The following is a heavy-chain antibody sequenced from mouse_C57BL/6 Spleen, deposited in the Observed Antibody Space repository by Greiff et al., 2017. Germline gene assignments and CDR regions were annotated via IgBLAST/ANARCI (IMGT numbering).Heavy chain of an antibody. Sequence: QVQLQQSGAELVRPGASVTLSCKASGYTFTDYEMHWVKQTPVHGLEWIGAIDPETGGTAYNQKFKGKAILTVDKAYSTAYMELRSLTSEDSAVYYYTSSSPLYGSRSWFAYWGQGTLVTVSA. J-gene: IGHJ3*01. CDR2: IDPETGGT. CDR1: GYTFTDYE. V-gene: IGHV1-15*01. CDR3: TSSSPLYGSRSWFAY. D-gene: IGHD1-1*01.